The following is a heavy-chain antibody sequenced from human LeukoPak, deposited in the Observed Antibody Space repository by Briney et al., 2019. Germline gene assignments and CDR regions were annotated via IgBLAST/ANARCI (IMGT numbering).Heavy chain of an antibody. J-gene: IGHJ4*02. CDR2: ISSSGGTI. CDR1: GVTFSSYT. CDR3: ARGYGYTFDY. V-gene: IGHV3-48*01. D-gene: IGHD5-24*01. Sequence: PGGSLRLSCAASGVTFSSYTMSWVRQAPGKGLEWVSYISSSGGTIYYADSVKGRFTISRNNAKNSLYLQMDSLRAEDTAVYYCARGYGYTFDYWGQGTLVTVSS.